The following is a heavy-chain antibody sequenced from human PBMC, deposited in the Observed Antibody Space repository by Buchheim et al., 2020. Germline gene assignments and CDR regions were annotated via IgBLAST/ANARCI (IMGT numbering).Heavy chain of an antibody. J-gene: IGHJ4*02. CDR2: IFPRDSDT. Sequence: EVQLVQSGAEVKKPGESLKISCKGSEYSFPSYWIGWVRQMPGKGLEWMGIIFPRDSDTRYSPSFQGRVTISVETSINTAYPQWSSLEASDTAIYYCARHRSLQYLDYWGQGTL. CDR3: ARHRSLQYLDY. V-gene: IGHV5-51*01. D-gene: IGHD3-16*02. CDR1: EYSFPSYW.